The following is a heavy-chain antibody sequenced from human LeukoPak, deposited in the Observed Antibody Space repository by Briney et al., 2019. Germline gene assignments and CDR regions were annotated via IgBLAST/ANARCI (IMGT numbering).Heavy chain of an antibody. CDR3: ARHRWYSSSWHLDY. Sequence: GESLKISCKGSGYSFTNYWIGWVRQMPGKGLEWMGIIYPGGSDTRYSPSFQGQVTISADKSISTAYLQWSSLKASDTAMYYCARHRWYSSSWHLDYWGQGTLVTVSS. CDR2: IYPGGSDT. D-gene: IGHD6-13*01. J-gene: IGHJ4*02. CDR1: GYSFTNYW. V-gene: IGHV5-51*01.